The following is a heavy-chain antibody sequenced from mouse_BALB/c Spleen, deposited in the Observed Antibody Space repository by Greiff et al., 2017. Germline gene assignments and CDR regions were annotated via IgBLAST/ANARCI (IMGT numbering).Heavy chain of an antibody. CDR2: ISYDGSN. J-gene: IGHJ4*01. V-gene: IGHV3-6*02. CDR1: GYSITSGYY. Sequence: EVKLMESGPGLVKPSQSLSLTCSVTGYSITSGYYWNWIRQFPGNKLEWMGYISYDGSNNYNPSLKNRISITRDTSKNQFFLKLNSVTTEDTATYYCARDYYGSSYDMDYWGQGTSVTVSS. CDR3: ARDYYGSSYDMDY. D-gene: IGHD1-1*01.